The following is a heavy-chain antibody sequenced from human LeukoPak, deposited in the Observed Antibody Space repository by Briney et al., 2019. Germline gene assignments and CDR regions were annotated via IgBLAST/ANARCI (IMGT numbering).Heavy chain of an antibody. Sequence: SETLSLTCTVSGGSISGYYWSWIRQPPGKGLEWIGYIYYSGSTNYNPPLKGRIAISVDTSKNQFSLKLSSVTAADTAMYYCARGPWFGESPYYFDYWGQGTLVTVSS. J-gene: IGHJ4*02. D-gene: IGHD3-10*01. CDR2: IYYSGST. CDR1: GGSISGYY. V-gene: IGHV4-59*01. CDR3: ARGPWFGESPYYFDY.